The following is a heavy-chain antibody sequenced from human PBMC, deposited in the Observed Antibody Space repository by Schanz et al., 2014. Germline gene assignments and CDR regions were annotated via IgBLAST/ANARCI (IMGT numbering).Heavy chain of an antibody. CDR1: GGSISSSSYY. CDR3: ARAPTGYGMDV. J-gene: IGHJ6*02. V-gene: IGHV4-39*07. Sequence: QLQLQESGPGLVKPSETLSLTCTVSGGSISSSSYYWGWIRQTSGKGLEWIGSIYYRGNTYYNPSPKSRVTISGAAPKNQFSLKLSSVTAADTAVYYCARAPTGYGMDVWGQGTTVTVSS. CDR2: IYYRGNT.